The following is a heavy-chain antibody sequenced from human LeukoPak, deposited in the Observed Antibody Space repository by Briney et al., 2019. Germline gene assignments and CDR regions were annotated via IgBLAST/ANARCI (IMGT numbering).Heavy chain of an antibody. V-gene: IGHV1-69*13. CDR3: ARDESSSSFSGVDYYYYYGMDV. D-gene: IGHD6-6*01. CDR2: IIPIFGTA. J-gene: IGHJ6*02. Sequence: SVKVSCKASGGTFSSYAISWVRQAPGQGLEWMGGIIPIFGTANYAQKFQGRVTITADESTSTAYMELSSLRSEDTAVYYRARDESSSSFSGVDYYYYYGMDVWGQGTTVTVSS. CDR1: GGTFSSYA.